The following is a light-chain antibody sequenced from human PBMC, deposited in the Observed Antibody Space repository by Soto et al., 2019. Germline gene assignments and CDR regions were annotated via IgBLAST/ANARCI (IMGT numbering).Light chain of an antibody. V-gene: IGKV1-16*01. CDR1: QDIKNS. Sequence: DIQMTQSPSSLSASVRDRVTITCRASQDIKNSLAWFKQKPGKAPRSLLYRAASLQSGVPSRFSGSGSGTDFTHTITSLQPEDFATSYCQQYATSPLTFGGGTKVEL. CDR2: RAA. CDR3: QQYATSPLT. J-gene: IGKJ4*01.